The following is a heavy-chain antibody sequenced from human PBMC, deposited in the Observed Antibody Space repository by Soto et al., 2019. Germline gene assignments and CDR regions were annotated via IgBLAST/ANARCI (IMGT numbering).Heavy chain of an antibody. V-gene: IGHV3-21*01. Sequence: GGSLRLSCIASGFTFSLYTMHWVRQAPGKGLEWVSSITISSTYILYADSLKGRFTTSRDNAKNSLYLRMNSLRAEDTAVYYCAILAAISKNFDYWGQGTLVTVSS. D-gene: IGHD5-12*01. CDR1: GFTFSLYT. J-gene: IGHJ4*02. CDR2: ITISSTYI. CDR3: AILAAISKNFDY.